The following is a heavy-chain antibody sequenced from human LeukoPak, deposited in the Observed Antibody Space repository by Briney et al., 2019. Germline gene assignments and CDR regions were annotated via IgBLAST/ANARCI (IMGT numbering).Heavy chain of an antibody. D-gene: IGHD6-6*01. Sequence: SVKVSCKASGGTLSSYAISWGRQAPGHGLEWRGGIIPIFGTANYAQKFQGRVTITADESTSTAYIELSSLRSEDTAVYYCAIGLGKSIAARPDRYYFDYWGQGTLVTVSS. CDR1: GGTLSSYA. CDR3: AIGLGKSIAARPDRYYFDY. CDR2: IIPIFGTA. J-gene: IGHJ4*02. V-gene: IGHV1-69*13.